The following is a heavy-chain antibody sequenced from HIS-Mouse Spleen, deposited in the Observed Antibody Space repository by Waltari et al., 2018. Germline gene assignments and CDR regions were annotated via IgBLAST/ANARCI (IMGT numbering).Heavy chain of an antibody. CDR3: AKDLARKDSGYDAFDI. CDR2: IWYDGSNK. V-gene: IGHV3-33*06. CDR1: GFTFGSYG. J-gene: IGHJ3*02. Sequence: QVQLVESGGGVVQPGRSLRLSCGASGFTFGSYGMYGVRQAPGKGLEWVAVIWYDGSNKYYADSVKGRFTISRDNSKNTLYLQMNSLRAEDTAVYYCAKDLARKDSGYDAFDIWGQGTMVTVSS. D-gene: IGHD5-12*01.